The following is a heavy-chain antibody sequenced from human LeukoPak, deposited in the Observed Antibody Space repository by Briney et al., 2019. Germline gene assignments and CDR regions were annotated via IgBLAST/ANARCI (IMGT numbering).Heavy chain of an antibody. D-gene: IGHD5-12*01. CDR3: ARGSRFYSGYDIVGHYMDV. V-gene: IGHV6-1*01. CDR1: GDSVSSNSAA. J-gene: IGHJ6*03. CDR2: TYYRYKWYN. Sequence: SQTLSLTCAISGDSVSSNSAAWNWIRQSPSRGLEWLGRTYYRYKWYNDYAVSVKSRITINPDTSKNQFSLQLNSVTPEDTAVYYCARGSRFYSGYDIVGHYMDVWGKGTTVTVSS.